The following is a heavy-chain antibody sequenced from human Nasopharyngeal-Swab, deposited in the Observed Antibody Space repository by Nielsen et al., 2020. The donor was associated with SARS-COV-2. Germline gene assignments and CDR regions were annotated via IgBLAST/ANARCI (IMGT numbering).Heavy chain of an antibody. CDR2: ISRTYST. J-gene: IGHJ3*02. CDR3: ARDAWGIGAPADAFDI. D-gene: IGHD3-16*01. CDR1: GFTFSSYA. V-gene: IGHV3-23*01. Sequence: GGSLRLSCVASGFTFSSYAMNWVRQAPGKGLEWVSAISRTYSTYYADSVRGRFTVSRDNSKNTLYLQMNSLRAEDAAVYYCARDAWGIGAPADAFDIWGQGTMVTVSS.